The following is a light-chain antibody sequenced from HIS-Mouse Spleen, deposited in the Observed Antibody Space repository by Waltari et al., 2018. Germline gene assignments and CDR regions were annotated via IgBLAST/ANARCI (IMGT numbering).Light chain of an antibody. CDR2: RNN. J-gene: IGLJ2*01. CDR1: SSNIGSNY. V-gene: IGLV1-47*01. CDR3: AAWDDSLSGHVV. Sequence: QSVLTQPPSASGTPGQRVTISCSGSSSNIGSNYVYWYQQLPGTAPKLLIYRNNQRPSGVPDRCCGSKSGTSAYLAISGLRSEDEADYYCAAWDDSLSGHVVFGGGTKLTVL.